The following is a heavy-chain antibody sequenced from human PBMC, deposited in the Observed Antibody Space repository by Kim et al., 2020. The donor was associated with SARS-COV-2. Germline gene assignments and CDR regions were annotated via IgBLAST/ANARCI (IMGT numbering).Heavy chain of an antibody. D-gene: IGHD3-10*01. Sequence: GGSLRLSCAASGFTFSSYSMNWVRQAPGKGLEWVSSISSSSSYIYYADSVKGRFTISRDNAKNSLYLQMNSLRAEDTAVYYCARVGPSGMQNFYGFYYYYDMAVWGQGTTVTVSS. J-gene: IGHJ6*02. CDR2: ISSSSSYI. CDR3: ARVGPSGMQNFYGFYYYYDMAV. CDR1: GFTFSSYS. V-gene: IGHV3-21*01.